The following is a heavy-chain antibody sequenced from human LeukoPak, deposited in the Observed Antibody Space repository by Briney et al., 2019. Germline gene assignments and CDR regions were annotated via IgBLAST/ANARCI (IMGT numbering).Heavy chain of an antibody. CDR2: ISSSSSYI. CDR3: AKDEYDILTGYYPGYYYYYMDV. CDR1: GFTFSSYS. J-gene: IGHJ6*03. D-gene: IGHD3-9*01. V-gene: IGHV3-21*01. Sequence: GGSLRLSCAASGFTFSSYSMNWVRQAPGKGLEWVSSISSSSSYIYYADSVKGRFTISRDNAKNSLYLQMNSLRAEDTAVYYCAKDEYDILTGYYPGYYYYYMDVWGKGTTVTISS.